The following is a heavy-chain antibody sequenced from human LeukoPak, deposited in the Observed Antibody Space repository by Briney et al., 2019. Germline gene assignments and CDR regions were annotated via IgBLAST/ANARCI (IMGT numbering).Heavy chain of an antibody. J-gene: IGHJ4*02. Sequence: SETLSLTCTVSGYSISTGYYWDWIRQPPGKGLEWIGTFYHGGSTYYNPSLKSRVTISVDTSKNQFSLKLSSVTAADTAVYYCASLGRLVWGQGTLVTVSS. V-gene: IGHV4-38-2*02. CDR3: ASLGRLV. CDR1: GYSISTGYY. CDR2: FYHGGST. D-gene: IGHD1-26*01.